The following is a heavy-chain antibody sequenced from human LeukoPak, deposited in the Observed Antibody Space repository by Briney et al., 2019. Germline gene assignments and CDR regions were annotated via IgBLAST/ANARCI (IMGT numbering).Heavy chain of an antibody. CDR3: ARDHGLGSSNGWFDP. D-gene: IGHD1-26*01. J-gene: IGHJ5*02. Sequence: SQTLSLTRAISGDSVSSDRAAWNWLRQSPSRGLEWLGRTYYRYKWYNDYAVSVKSRITINPDTSKNQFSLQLNSVTPEDTAMYYCARDHGLGSSNGWFDPWGQGTLVTVSS. CDR2: TYYRYKWYN. CDR1: GDSVSSDRAA. V-gene: IGHV6-1*01.